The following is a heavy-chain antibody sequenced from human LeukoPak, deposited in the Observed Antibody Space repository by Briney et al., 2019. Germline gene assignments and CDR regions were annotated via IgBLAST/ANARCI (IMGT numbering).Heavy chain of an antibody. Sequence: GGSLRLSCAVSGFTFSSYAMNWVRQAPGRGLEWVSGFSGSGGTTYYADSVKGRFTISRDHSKNTLYLQMNSLRAEGTAVEYCANGNRCTSPNCLGYYYFYMDVWGKGTTVTVSS. CDR2: FSGSGGTT. CDR1: GFTFSSYA. J-gene: IGHJ6*03. D-gene: IGHD2-8*01. V-gene: IGHV3-23*01. CDR3: ANGNRCTSPNCLGYYYFYMDV.